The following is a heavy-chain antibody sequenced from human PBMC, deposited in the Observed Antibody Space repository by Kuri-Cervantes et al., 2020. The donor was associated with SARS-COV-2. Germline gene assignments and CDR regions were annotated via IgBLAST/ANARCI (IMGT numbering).Heavy chain of an antibody. CDR1: GYTFTGYY. J-gene: IGHJ4*02. D-gene: IGHD3-22*01. CDR2: INPNSGGT. CDR3: ARDYYDSSGYSPFQEGWYYFDY. V-gene: IGHV1-2*02. Sequence: ASVKVSCKASGYTFTGYYMHWVRQAPGQGLEWMGWINPNSGGTNYAQKFQGRVTMTRDTSISTAYMELSRPRSDDTAVYYCARDYYDSSGYSPFQEGWYYFDYWGQGTLVTVSS.